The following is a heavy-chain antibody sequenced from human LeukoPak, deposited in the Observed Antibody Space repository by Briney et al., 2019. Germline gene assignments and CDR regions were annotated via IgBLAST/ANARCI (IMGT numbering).Heavy chain of an antibody. V-gene: IGHV4-59*01. J-gene: IGHJ2*01. CDR2: IYNSGST. CDR1: DDSITSYY. CDR3: ARDKGPYWYFDL. Sequence: SETLSLTCTVSDDSITSYYWNWIRQPPGKGLEWIGNIYNSGSTDYNPSLKSRVTISVNLSKNQISLRLSSVTAADTAVYYCARDKGPYWYFDLWGRGTLVTVSS.